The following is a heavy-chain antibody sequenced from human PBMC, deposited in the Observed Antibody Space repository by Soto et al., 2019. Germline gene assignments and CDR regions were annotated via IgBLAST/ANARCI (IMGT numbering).Heavy chain of an antibody. J-gene: IGHJ4*02. CDR3: ARVKTYYYYSSGYYQKVKRFDY. V-gene: IGHV3-7*01. Sequence: PGGSLRLSCAASGITFSNYWMTWVRQAPGKGLEWVANIKQDGSEKYYVDSVKGRFTISRDNAKNSLYLQMNSLRDEDTAVYYCARVKTYYYYSSGYYQKVKRFDYWGQGTLVTVSS. CDR2: IKQDGSEK. CDR1: GITFSNYW. D-gene: IGHD3-22*01.